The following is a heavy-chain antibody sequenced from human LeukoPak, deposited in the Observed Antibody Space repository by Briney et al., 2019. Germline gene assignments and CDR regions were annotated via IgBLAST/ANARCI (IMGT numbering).Heavy chain of an antibody. CDR3: ARDQLVGATVD. V-gene: IGHV3-11*04. CDR1: GFTFSDYY. J-gene: IGHJ4*02. D-gene: IGHD1-26*01. Sequence: GGSLRLSCAASGFTFSDYYMSWIRQAPGKGLEWVSYISSSSSTIYYADSVKGRFTISRDNAKNSLYLQMNSLRAEDTAVYYCARDQLVGATVDWGQGTLVTVSS. CDR2: ISSSSSTI.